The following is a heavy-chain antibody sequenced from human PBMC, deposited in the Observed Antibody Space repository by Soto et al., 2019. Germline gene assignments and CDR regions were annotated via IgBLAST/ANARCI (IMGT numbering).Heavy chain of an antibody. V-gene: IGHV3-33*01. CDR3: ARGDEDIVVVPAAINNWFDP. D-gene: IGHD2-2*01. J-gene: IGHJ5*02. CDR2: IWYDGSNK. CDR1: GFTFSSYG. Sequence: QVQLVESGGGVVQPGRSLRLSCAASGFTFSSYGMHWVRQAPGKGLEWVAVIWYDGSNKYYADSVKGRFTISRDNSKNTVYLQLNSLRAEDTAVDYCARGDEDIVVVPAAINNWFDPWGQGTLVTVSS.